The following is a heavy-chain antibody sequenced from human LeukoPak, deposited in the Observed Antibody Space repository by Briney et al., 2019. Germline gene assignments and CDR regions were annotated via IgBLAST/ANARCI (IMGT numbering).Heavy chain of an antibody. CDR1: GFTFSSYS. Sequence: PGGSLRLSCAASGFTFSSYSMNWVRQAPGKGLEWVSSISSTSSYIYYADSVKGRFTISRDNAKNSLYLQMNSLRAEDTAVYYCARGSDIAVAVFYFDYWGQGTLVTVSS. J-gene: IGHJ4*02. D-gene: IGHD6-19*01. CDR2: ISSTSSYI. V-gene: IGHV3-21*01. CDR3: ARGSDIAVAVFYFDY.